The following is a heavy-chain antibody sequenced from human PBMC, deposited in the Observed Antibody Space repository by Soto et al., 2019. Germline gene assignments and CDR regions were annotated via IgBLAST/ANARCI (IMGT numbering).Heavy chain of an antibody. J-gene: IGHJ4*02. CDR2: IYYSGST. D-gene: IGHD5-18*01. V-gene: IGHV4-61*01. CDR1: GGSITSGNSYS. CDR3: ARGGQLWLLDY. Sequence: XETLSLTCAVSGGSITSGNSYSCSWIRQPPGKGLEWIGYIYYSGSTNYNPSLKSRVTISVDTSKNQFSLKLSSVTAADTAVYYCARGGQLWLLDYWGQGTLVTSPQ.